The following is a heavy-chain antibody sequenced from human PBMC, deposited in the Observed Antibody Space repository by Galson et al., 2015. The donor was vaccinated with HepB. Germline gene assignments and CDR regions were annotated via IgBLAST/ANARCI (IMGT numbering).Heavy chain of an antibody. V-gene: IGHV3-53*01. D-gene: IGHD2-21*01. CDR1: GFIVRTSY. CDR2: IYSGGHG. Sequence: SLRLSCAASGFIVRTSYMSWVRQAPRKGLQWVSTIYSGGHGYYTDPVKGRFSISRDTNKNTIYLQMNNLGADDTAVYYCASPFCIDSNCYPLWHWGQGTLVTVSS. CDR3: ASPFCIDSNCYPLWH. J-gene: IGHJ4*02.